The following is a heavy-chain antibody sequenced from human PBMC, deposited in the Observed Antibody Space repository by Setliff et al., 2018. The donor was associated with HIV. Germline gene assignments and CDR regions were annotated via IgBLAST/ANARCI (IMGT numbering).Heavy chain of an antibody. CDR2: VNHSGGT. V-gene: IGHV4-34*01. CDR3: ARRILRSAFDF. Sequence: SETLSLTCAVYGGSFSTYYWSWIRQSPGKRLEWLGEVNHSGGTNYNPSLKRRLIISSDACKNHFSLRLKSVTAADTAVYFCARRILRSAFDFRGHGTLVTVSS. D-gene: IGHD2-15*01. CDR1: GGSFSTYY. J-gene: IGHJ4*01.